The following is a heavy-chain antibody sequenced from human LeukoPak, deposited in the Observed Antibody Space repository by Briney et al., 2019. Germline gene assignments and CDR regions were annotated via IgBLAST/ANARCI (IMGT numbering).Heavy chain of an antibody. CDR1: GFSLSTSGTR. Sequence: SGPTLVNPTQTLTLTCTFSGFSLSTSGTRVSWIRQPPGKALEWLARIDWDDDKFYSTSLKTRLTISKDTSKNQVVLTMTNMDPVDTATYYCARSLVPAGSEAGTVGSWAFDIWGQGTMVTVSS. CDR3: ARSLVPAGSEAGTVGSWAFDI. CDR2: IDWDDDK. D-gene: IGHD2-2*01. V-gene: IGHV2-70*04. J-gene: IGHJ3*02.